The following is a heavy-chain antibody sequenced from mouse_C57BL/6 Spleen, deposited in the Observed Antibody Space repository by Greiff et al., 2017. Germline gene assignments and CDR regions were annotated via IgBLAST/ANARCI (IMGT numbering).Heavy chain of an antibody. CDR3: ARSYDYESAWFAY. CDR2: IWSGGST. CDR1: GFSLTSYG. J-gene: IGHJ3*01. D-gene: IGHD2-4*01. V-gene: IGHV2-2*01. Sequence: VHLVESGPGLVQPSQSLSITCTVSGFSLTSYGVHWVRQSPGKGLEWLGVIWSGGSTDYNAAFISRLSISKDNSKSQVFFKMNSLQADDTAIYYCARSYDYESAWFAYWGQGTLVTVSA.